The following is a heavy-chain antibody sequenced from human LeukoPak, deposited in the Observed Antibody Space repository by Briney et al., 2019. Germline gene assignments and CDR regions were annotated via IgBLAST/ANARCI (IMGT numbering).Heavy chain of an antibody. Sequence: PSETLSLTCAVYGGSFSGFYWSWVRQPPGKGLEWIGGISHSGTTYFNPSLKSRVTVSVDTSKSQFSLRLDSMTAADTAVYYCARGGLDTRRGGYFDYWGQGILVTVSS. CDR3: ARGGLDTRRGGYFDY. CDR1: GGSFSGFY. D-gene: IGHD5-18*01. CDR2: ISHSGTT. V-gene: IGHV4-34*01. J-gene: IGHJ4*02.